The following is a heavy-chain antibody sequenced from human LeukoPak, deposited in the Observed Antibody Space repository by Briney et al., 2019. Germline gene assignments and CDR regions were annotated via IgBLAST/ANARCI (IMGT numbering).Heavy chain of an antibody. CDR2: ISSGSSTI. J-gene: IGHJ3*02. Sequence: GGSLRLSCGASGFTFSNYAMIWVRQAPGKGLEWVSYISSGSSTIFLADSVKGRFTISRDNTKNSLYLQVSSLRAEDTAVYYCARDSRGAFDIWGQGTMVTVSS. D-gene: IGHD3-10*01. V-gene: IGHV3-48*04. CDR3: ARDSRGAFDI. CDR1: GFTFSNYA.